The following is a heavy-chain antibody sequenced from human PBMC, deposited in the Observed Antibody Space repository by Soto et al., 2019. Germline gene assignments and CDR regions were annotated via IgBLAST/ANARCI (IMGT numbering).Heavy chain of an antibody. J-gene: IGHJ3*01. CDR1: GFTLSSYW. CDR2: IYSDGSGT. V-gene: IGHV3-74*01. CDR3: AREEGYCGGGYCFRSAFDL. Sequence: GGSLRLSCAASGFTLSSYWMHWVRQTPGKGLVWVSYIYSDGSGTSYADSVKGRFTISRDNGKNTLYLQVNSLRVDDTAVYYCAREEGYCGGGYCFRSAFDLWGQGTVVTVSS. D-gene: IGHD2-15*01.